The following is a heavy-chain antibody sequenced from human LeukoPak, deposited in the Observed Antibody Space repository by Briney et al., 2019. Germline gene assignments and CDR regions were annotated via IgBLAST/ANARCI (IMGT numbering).Heavy chain of an antibody. D-gene: IGHD5-18*01. CDR2: INPXXXST. CDR1: GYTFSGXX. V-gene: IGHV1-2*02. CDR3: STEVTD. Sequence: ASLKVSCKASGYTFSGXXXXXVRQAPGQGLEWMRWINPXXXSTKYAQKFQGRVTMTRDTSISTAYMELSRLRSDDTAVYYCSTEVTDWGQGTLVTVSS. J-gene: IGHJ4*02.